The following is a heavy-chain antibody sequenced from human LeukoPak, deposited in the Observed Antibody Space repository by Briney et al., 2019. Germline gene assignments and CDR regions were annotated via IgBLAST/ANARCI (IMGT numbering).Heavy chain of an antibody. Sequence: SETLSLTCTVSGGSISSSSYYWGWIRQPPGKGLEWIGSTYYSGSTYYNPSLKSRVTISVDTSKNQFSLKLSSVTAADTAVYYCARTVQLWSNAFDIWGQGTMVTVSS. J-gene: IGHJ3*02. V-gene: IGHV4-39*01. CDR3: ARTVQLWSNAFDI. CDR1: GGSISSSSYY. CDR2: TYYSGST. D-gene: IGHD5-18*01.